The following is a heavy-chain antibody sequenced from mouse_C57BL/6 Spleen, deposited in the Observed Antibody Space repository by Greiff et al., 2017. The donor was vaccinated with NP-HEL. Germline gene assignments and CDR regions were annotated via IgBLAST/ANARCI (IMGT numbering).Heavy chain of an antibody. CDR3: ARADGSSYKWFAY. J-gene: IGHJ3*01. V-gene: IGHV5-17*01. CDR1: GFTFSDYG. D-gene: IGHD1-1*01. CDR2: ISRGSSTI. Sequence: EVKLMESGGGLVKPGGSLKLSCAASGFTFSDYGMHWVRQAPEKGLEWVAYISRGSSTIYYADTVKGRFTISRDNAKNTLFLQMTSLRSEDTAMYYCARADGSSYKWFAYWGQGTLVTVSA.